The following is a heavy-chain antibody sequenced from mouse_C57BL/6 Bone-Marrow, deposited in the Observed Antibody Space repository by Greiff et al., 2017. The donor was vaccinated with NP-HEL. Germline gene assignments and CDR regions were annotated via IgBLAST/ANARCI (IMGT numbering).Heavy chain of an antibody. CDR3: ASPYDYDVAWFAY. J-gene: IGHJ3*01. V-gene: IGHV5-6*01. D-gene: IGHD2-4*01. CDR2: ISSGGSYT. CDR1: GFTFSSYG. Sequence: EVKVVESGGDLVKPVGSLKLSCAASGFTFSSYGMSWVRQTPDKRLEWVATISSGGSYTYYPDSVKGRFTISRDNAKNTLYLQMSSLKSEDTAMYYCASPYDYDVAWFAYWGQGTLVTVSA.